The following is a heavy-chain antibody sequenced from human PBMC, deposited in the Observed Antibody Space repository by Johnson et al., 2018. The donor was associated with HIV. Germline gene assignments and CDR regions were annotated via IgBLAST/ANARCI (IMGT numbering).Heavy chain of an antibody. CDR2: ISGSGGST. J-gene: IGHJ3*02. CDR1: GFTFSSYA. Sequence: EVQLVESGGALVQPGRSLRLSCAASGFTFSSYAMSWVRQAPGKGLEWVSGISGSGGSTYYADSVKGRFTISRDNSKNTLYLQMNSLRAEDTAVYYCARQTLRTFDIWGQGTMVTVSS. V-gene: IGHV3-23*04. CDR3: ARQTLRTFDI. D-gene: IGHD3-16*01.